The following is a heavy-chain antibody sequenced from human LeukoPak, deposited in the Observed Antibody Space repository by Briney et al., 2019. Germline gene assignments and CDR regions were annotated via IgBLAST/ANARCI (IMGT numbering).Heavy chain of an antibody. V-gene: IGHV4-34*01. J-gene: IGHJ4*02. CDR1: GGSFSGYY. D-gene: IGHD5-18*01. CDR2: INHSGST. CDR3: ARGVRQLPFNY. Sequence: SETLSLTCAVYGGSFSGYYWSWIRQPPGKGLEWIGEINHSGSTNYNPSLKSRVTISVDTSKNQFSLKLSSVTAADTAVYYCARGVRQLPFNYWGQGTLVTVSS.